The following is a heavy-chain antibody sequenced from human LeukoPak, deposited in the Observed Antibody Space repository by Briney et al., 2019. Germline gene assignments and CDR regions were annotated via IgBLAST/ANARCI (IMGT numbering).Heavy chain of an antibody. CDR1: GFRFSNFA. CDR2: IIGSSGDT. V-gene: IGHV3-23*01. D-gene: IGHD5-12*01. Sequence: GGSLRLSCAASGFRFSNFAMSWVRQAPGKGLEWVSLIIGSSGDTLYADSVKGRFTISRDISKDRLYLQMNSLRAEDTALYYCAKGAYDYIEMGYFDDWGQGTLVTVSS. J-gene: IGHJ4*02. CDR3: AKGAYDYIEMGYFDD.